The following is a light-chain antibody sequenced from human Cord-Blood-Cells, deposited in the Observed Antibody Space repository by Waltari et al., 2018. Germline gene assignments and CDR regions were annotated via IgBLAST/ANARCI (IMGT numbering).Light chain of an antibody. CDR3: CSYAGSYTFAV. V-gene: IGLV2-11*01. CDR1: SSDVGGYNY. Sequence: QSALTQPRSVSGSPGQSVTISCTGTSSDVGGYNYVSWYQQHPGKAPKLMIYDVSKRPSGGPERFSGSKSGNTASLTISGLQAEDEADYYCCSYAGSYTFAVVGGGTKLTVL. J-gene: IGLJ2*01. CDR2: DVS.